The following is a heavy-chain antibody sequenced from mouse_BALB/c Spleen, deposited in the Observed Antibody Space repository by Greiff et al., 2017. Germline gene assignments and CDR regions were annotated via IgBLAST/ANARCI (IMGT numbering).Heavy chain of an antibody. Sequence: DVHLVESGGDLVKPGGSLKLSCAASGFTFSSYGMSWVRQTPDKRLEWVATISSGGSYTYYPDSVKGRFTISRDNAKNTLYLQMSSLKSEDTAMYYCARHTTVVATDYAMDYWGQGTSVTVSS. D-gene: IGHD1-1*01. CDR2: ISSGGSYT. CDR1: GFTFSSYG. CDR3: ARHTTVVATDYAMDY. V-gene: IGHV5-6*01. J-gene: IGHJ4*01.